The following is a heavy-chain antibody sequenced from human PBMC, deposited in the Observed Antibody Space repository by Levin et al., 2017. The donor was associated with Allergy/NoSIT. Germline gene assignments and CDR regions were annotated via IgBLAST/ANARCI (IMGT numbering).Heavy chain of an antibody. J-gene: IGHJ4*02. CDR3: AKVVFLSYDVLTGKGGLDS. CDR2: ISGSGYTT. Sequence: AGGSLRLSCAASGFTFSSYAMSWVRQAPGKGLEWVSGISGSGYTTYYADPVKGRFIISRDNSKNKLFLQMNSLRAEDTAVYYCAKVVFLSYDVLTGKGGLDSWGQGTLVTVSS. CDR1: GFTFSSYA. V-gene: IGHV3-23*01. D-gene: IGHD3-9*01.